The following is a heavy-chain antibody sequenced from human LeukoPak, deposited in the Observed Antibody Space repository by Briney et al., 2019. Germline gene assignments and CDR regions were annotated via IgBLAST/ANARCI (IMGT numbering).Heavy chain of an antibody. V-gene: IGHV1-24*01. J-gene: IGHJ4*02. CDR3: ATGSPRMYYDFWSGRTIDY. CDR1: GYTLTELS. CDR2: FDPEDGET. D-gene: IGHD3-3*01. Sequence: ASVKVSCKVSGYTLTELSMHWVRQAPGKGLEWMGGFDPEDGETIYAQEFQGRVTMTEDTSTDTAYMELSSLRSEDTAVYYCATGSPRMYYDFWSGRTIDYWGQGTLVTVSS.